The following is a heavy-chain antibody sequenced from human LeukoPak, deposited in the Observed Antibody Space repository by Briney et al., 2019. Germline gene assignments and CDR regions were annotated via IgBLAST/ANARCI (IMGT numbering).Heavy chain of an antibody. Sequence: SETLSLTCTVSGGSISSSSYYWGWIRQPPGKGLEWSGSIYYSGSTYYNPSLKSRVTISVDTSKNQFSLKLSSVTAADTAVYYCARTGGIVVVAATVDYWGQGTLVTVSS. J-gene: IGHJ4*02. CDR2: IYYSGST. CDR3: ARTGGIVVVAATVDY. D-gene: IGHD2-15*01. CDR1: GGSISSSSYY. V-gene: IGHV4-39*01.